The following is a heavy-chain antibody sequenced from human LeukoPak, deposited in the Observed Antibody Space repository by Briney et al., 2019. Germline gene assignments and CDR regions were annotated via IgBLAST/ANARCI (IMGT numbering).Heavy chain of an antibody. V-gene: IGHV1-69*13. CDR3: ARLPLTGYSRGYYYGMDV. CDR2: IIPIFGTA. D-gene: IGHD3-9*01. CDR1: GGTFSRYA. Sequence: ASVKVSCKASGGTFSRYAISWVRQAPGQGLEWMGGIIPIFGTANHAQKFQGRVTITADESTSTAYMELSSLRSEDTAVYYCARLPLTGYSRGYYYGMDVWGLGTTVTVSS. J-gene: IGHJ6*02.